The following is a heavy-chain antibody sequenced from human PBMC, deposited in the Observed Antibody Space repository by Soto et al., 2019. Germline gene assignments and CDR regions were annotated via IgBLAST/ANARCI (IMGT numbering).Heavy chain of an antibody. D-gene: IGHD4-17*01. V-gene: IGHV1-69*12. CDR1: GGTFSSYA. J-gene: IGHJ6*02. CDR3: AGDRYTVNTPCRMDV. Sequence: QVQLVQSGAEVKKPGSSVKVSCEASGGTFSSYAISWVRQAPGQGLEWMGGIIPIFGTANYAQKFQGRVTITADESTSTANMELSRLRSEDTAVYYCAGDRYTVNTPCRMDVWGQGTTVTVSS. CDR2: IIPIFGTA.